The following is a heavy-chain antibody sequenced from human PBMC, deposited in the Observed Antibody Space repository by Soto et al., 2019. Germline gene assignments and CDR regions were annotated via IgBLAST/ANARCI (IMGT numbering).Heavy chain of an antibody. CDR3: ARQYYDFSYGLEV. CDR2: IYYSGRT. CDR1: EGSITSYY. V-gene: IGHV4-59*08. D-gene: IGHD3-3*01. J-gene: IGHJ6*02. Sequence: SETLSLTCTVSEGSITSYYWSCIRQPPGRGLEWIGYIYYSGRTTYNPSLKSRVTISVDTSRNQFSLKMTSVTSADTAVYYCARQYYDFSYGLEVWGQGTTVTVSS.